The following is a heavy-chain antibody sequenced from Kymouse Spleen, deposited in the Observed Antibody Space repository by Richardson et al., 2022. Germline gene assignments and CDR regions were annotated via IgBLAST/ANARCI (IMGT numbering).Heavy chain of an antibody. Sequence: EVQLVESGGGLVKPGGSLRLSCAASGFTFSNAWMSWVRQAPGKGLEWVGRIKSKTDGGTTDYAAPVKGRFTISRDDSKNTLYLQMNSLKTEDTAVYYCTTDQDYDILRGFGESQGTLVTVSS. J-gene: IGHJ4*02,IGHJ5*02. CDR2: IKSKTDGGTT. CDR1: GFTFSNAW. V-gene: IGHV3-15*01. D-gene: IGHD3-9*01.